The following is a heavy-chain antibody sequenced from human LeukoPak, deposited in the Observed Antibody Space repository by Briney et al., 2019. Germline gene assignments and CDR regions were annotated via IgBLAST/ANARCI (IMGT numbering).Heavy chain of an antibody. CDR2: VDYDSSHI. Sequence: GGSLRLSCAASGFTFSNSAMNWVRQVPGKGLEWVSSVDYDSSHIYYAASVRGRFTISRDNARNSVYLQMNSLRVEDTAVYYCARDPLRYLRVGHYDYWGQGTLVAVSS. V-gene: IGHV3-21*01. J-gene: IGHJ4*02. CDR3: ARDPLRYLRVGHYDY. CDR1: GFTFSNSA. D-gene: IGHD3-9*01.